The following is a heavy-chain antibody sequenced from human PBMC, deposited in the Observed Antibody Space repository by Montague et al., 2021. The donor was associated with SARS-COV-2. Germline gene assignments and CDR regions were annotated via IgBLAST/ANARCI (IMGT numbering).Heavy chain of an antibody. CDR3: ARVFSGTYLDYFDF. Sequence: SLRLSCAASGFTFKSYSMHWVRQAPGKGLEWVAVISFDATNKYYADSVKGRFAISRDNSENTLYLQMNILRVEDTAVYYCARVFSGTYLDYFDFWGQGTLVTVSS. CDR2: ISFDATNK. J-gene: IGHJ4*02. CDR1: GFTFKSYS. V-gene: IGHV3-30*09. D-gene: IGHD1-26*01.